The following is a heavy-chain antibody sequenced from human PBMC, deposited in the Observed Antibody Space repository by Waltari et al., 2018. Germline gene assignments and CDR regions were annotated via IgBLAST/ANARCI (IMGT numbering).Heavy chain of an antibody. V-gene: IGHV2-5*02. J-gene: IGHJ5*02. CDR1: GFSLTTSGVG. CDR3: ARRRGSGSPNNWFDP. CDR2: IYWDDDK. Sequence: IPLKASGPTLLTPRQTLTLTRTFPGFSLTTSGVGVGWVRQPPGKAMEWLELIYWDDDKRYSPSQKSRLTITKDTSKRQVVLTMTNMYPVDTAIYFCARRRGSGSPNNWFDPCGQGPLVTVSS. D-gene: IGHD6-25*01.